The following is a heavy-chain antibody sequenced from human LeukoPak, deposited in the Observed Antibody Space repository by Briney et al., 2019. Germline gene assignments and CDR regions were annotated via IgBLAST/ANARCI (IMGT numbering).Heavy chain of an antibody. D-gene: IGHD2-2*01. CDR1: GFTVSSQY. Sequence: GGSLRLSCAASGFTVSSQYMSWVRQAPGKGLEWVSVIYTGGTTHYADSVKGRFTISRDNAKNTLYLQVNSLRAEDTAVYYCARRKVVSAYCYGMDVWGQGTTVTVSS. J-gene: IGHJ6*02. CDR2: IYTGGTT. V-gene: IGHV3-66*01. CDR3: ARRKVVSAYCYGMDV.